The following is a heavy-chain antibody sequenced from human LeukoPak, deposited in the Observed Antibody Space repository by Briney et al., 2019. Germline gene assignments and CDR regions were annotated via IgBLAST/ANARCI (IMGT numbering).Heavy chain of an antibody. CDR1: GFTFSSYG. J-gene: IGHJ4*02. CDR3: AKAARRLGLLVVTHFDY. CDR2: ISYDGSNK. D-gene: IGHD3-22*01. Sequence: GGSLRLSCAASGFTFSSYGMHWVRQAPGKGLEWVAVISYDGSNKYYADSVKGRFTISRDNSKNTLYLQMNSLRAEDTAVYYWAKAARRLGLLVVTHFDYWGQGTLVTVSS. V-gene: IGHV3-30*18.